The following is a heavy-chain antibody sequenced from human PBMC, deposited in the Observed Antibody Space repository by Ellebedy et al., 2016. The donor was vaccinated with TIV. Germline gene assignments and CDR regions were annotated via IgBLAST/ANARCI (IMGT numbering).Heavy chain of an antibody. CDR2: ISGSGGMM. Sequence: PGGSLRLSCAASGFTFSSYYMNWVRQAPGKGLEWVSYISGSGGMMDHADSVKGRFTISRDNAKNSLYLQLNSLRAEDTAVYYCARSSRGPPYYFDYWGQGTLVTVSS. V-gene: IGHV3-48*04. D-gene: IGHD1-26*01. J-gene: IGHJ4*02. CDR3: ARSSRGPPYYFDY. CDR1: GFTFSSYY.